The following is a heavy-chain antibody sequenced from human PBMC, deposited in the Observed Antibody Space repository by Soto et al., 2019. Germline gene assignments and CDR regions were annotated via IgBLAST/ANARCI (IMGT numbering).Heavy chain of an antibody. J-gene: IGHJ6*02. CDR1: GGSFSGYY. D-gene: IGHD3-22*01. CDR2: INHSGST. CDR3: GRGCANDSRPHDYYGMDD. V-gene: IGHV4-34*01. Sequence: PSETLSLTCAVYGGSFSGYYWRWIRQPPGKGLEWIAEINHSGSTNYNPSLKRRGIISVDTSKNQFSLKQSSVTAADKAVFYCGRGCANDSRPHDYYGMDDWGQGTTVTVSS.